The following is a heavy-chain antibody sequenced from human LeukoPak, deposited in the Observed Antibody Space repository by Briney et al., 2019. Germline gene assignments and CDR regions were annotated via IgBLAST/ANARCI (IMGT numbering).Heavy chain of an antibody. CDR2: ISGSGDDT. CDR1: GFTFSSCA. V-gene: IGHV3-23*01. J-gene: IGHJ5*02. D-gene: IGHD6-13*01. CDR3: ARVKAAAGSGNWFDP. Sequence: GGSLRLSCVASGFTFSSCAMSWVRQSPGKGLEWISTISGSGDDTYYADSVKGRFTISRDNSKNTLYLQMNSLRAEDTAVYYCARVKAAAGSGNWFDPWGQGTLVTVSS.